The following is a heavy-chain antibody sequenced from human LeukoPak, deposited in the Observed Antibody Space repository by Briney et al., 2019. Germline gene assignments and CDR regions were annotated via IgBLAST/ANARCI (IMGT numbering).Heavy chain of an antibody. V-gene: IGHV4-4*07. CDR3: ARGKVPAAKNVAFDI. D-gene: IGHD2-2*01. Sequence: AETLSLPFTVSGGSISSYYWSWIRQPAGKGLEWIGRIYTSGSTNYNPSLKSRVTISVDKSKNQFSLKLSSVTAADTAVYYCARGKVPAAKNVAFDIWGQGPMDSLSS. CDR1: GGSISSYY. CDR2: IYTSGST. J-gene: IGHJ3*02.